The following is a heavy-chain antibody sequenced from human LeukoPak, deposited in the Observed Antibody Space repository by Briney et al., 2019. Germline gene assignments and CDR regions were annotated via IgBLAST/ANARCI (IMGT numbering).Heavy chain of an antibody. CDR3: VKDRESSGYRFDL. V-gene: IGHV3-23*01. D-gene: IGHD3-22*01. CDR2: ISASGSSI. J-gene: IGHJ4*02. CDR1: GFTFSNYA. Sequence: PGGSLRLSCAASGFTFSNYAMSWVRQAPGQGLEWVSAISASGSSIYSADSVKGRFTISRDNSKNTLYLQMNSLRAEDTAVYYCVKDRESSGYRFDLWGQGTLVTVSS.